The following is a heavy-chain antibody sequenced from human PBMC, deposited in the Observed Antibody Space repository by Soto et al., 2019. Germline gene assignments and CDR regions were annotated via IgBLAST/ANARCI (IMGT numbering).Heavy chain of an antibody. J-gene: IGHJ6*02. CDR2: IYYSGST. V-gene: IGHV4-30-4*01. CDR1: GGSISSGDYY. Sequence: SETLSLTCTVSGGSISSGDYYWSWIRQPPGKGLEWIGYIYYSGSTYYNPSLKSRVTISVDTSKNQFSLKLSSVTAADAAVYYCARGGIVVVPAANYYYYYGMDVWGQGTTVTVSS. D-gene: IGHD2-2*01. CDR3: ARGGIVVVPAANYYYYYGMDV.